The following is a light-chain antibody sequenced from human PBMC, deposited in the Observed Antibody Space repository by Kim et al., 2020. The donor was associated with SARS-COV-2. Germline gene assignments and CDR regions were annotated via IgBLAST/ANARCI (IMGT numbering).Light chain of an antibody. CDR3: SSYARSNNYV. J-gene: IGLJ1*01. CDR1: SSDVGGYNY. V-gene: IGLV2-14*03. CDR2: DVT. Sequence: QSALTQPASVSGSPGQSITISCTRTSSDVGGYNYVSWYQQHPGKAPKLMIYDVTKRPSGVSNRFSGSKSGNTASLTISGLQAEDESDYYCSSYARSNNYVFGTGTKVTVL.